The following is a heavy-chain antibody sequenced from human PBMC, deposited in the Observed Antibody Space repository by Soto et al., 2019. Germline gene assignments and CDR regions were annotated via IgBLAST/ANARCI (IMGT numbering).Heavy chain of an antibody. CDR2: INTDGTDT. CDR1: GFTFSSYW. CDR3: ARDFYSGYDN. V-gene: IGHV3-74*01. J-gene: IGHJ4*02. D-gene: IGHD5-12*01. Sequence: VQLVESGGGLVQPGGSLRLSCAASGFTFSSYWMHWVRQAPGKGLVWVSHINTDGTDTSYAGSVEGRFTISRDNAKNTLYLQMNSLRAEDTAVYYCARDFYSGYDNWGQGTLVTVSS.